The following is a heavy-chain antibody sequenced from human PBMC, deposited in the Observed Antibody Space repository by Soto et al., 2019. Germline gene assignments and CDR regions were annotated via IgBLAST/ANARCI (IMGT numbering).Heavy chain of an antibody. D-gene: IGHD3-3*01. CDR3: ARLRRYHFWSGDCSG. J-gene: IGHJ4*02. V-gene: IGHV3-21*01. CDR2: ISSSSSYI. Sequence: GGSLRLSCAASGFTFSSYSMNWVRQAPGKGLEWVSSISSSSSYIYYADSVKGRFTISRDNAKNSLYLQMNSLRAEDTAVYYCARLRRYHFWSGDCSGWGQGTLVTVSS. CDR1: GFTFSSYS.